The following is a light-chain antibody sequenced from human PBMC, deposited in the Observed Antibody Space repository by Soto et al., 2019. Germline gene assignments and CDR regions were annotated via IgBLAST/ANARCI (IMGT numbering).Light chain of an antibody. Sequence: DIVLTQSPGTLSLSPGERATLSCRASQSLSSNFLAWYQQKPGQPPRLLIYDSSTRATGFPDRFSGSGSGTDFTLTIIRLEPEDFAVYFCQQYSDLPMTFGQGTRLEIK. J-gene: IGKJ5*01. CDR3: QQYSDLPMT. V-gene: IGKV3-20*01. CDR2: DSS. CDR1: QSLSSNF.